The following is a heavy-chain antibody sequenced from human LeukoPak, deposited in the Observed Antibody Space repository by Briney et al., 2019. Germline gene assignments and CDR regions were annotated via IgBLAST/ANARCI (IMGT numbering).Heavy chain of an antibody. CDR2: IYYSGST. CDR3: ASLHSGWYQKCFQH. D-gene: IGHD6-19*01. V-gene: IGHV4-59*08. Sequence: PSETLSLTCTVSGGSISSYYWSWIRQPPGKGLEWIGYIYYSGSTNYNPSLKSRVTISVDTSKNQFSLKLSSVTAADTAVYYCASLHSGWYQKCFQHWGQGTLVTVSS. CDR1: GGSISSYY. J-gene: IGHJ1*01.